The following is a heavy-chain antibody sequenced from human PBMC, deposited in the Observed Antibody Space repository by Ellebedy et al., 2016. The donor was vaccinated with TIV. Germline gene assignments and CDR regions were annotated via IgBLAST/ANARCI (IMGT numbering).Heavy chain of an antibody. CDR3: ARAIYGASYL. V-gene: IGHV3-7*01. Sequence: GESLKISCAASRFSFSSYWMSWVRQAPGKGLEWVANIKQDGSEKYFVDSVKGRFTISRDNAGNSLYLQMNSLGAEDTAVYYCARAIYGASYLWGRGTLVTVSS. CDR1: RFSFSSYW. CDR2: IKQDGSEK. D-gene: IGHD4-17*01. J-gene: IGHJ2*01.